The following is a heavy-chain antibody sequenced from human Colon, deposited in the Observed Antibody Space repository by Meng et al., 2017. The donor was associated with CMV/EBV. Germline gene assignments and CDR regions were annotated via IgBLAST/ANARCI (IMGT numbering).Heavy chain of an antibody. V-gene: IGHV1-8*01. Sequence: ASVKVSCKASGYPFTNYNINWVRQAPGQGLEWMGWMNPNSGETGFGQKFQGRITMTRDTSISTAYLELSSLKSEDTALYFCAVIVPATDYSYGTDVWGQGTTVTVSS. CDR2: MNPNSGET. CDR3: AVIVPATDYSYGTDV. D-gene: IGHD2-15*01. J-gene: IGHJ6*02. CDR1: GYPFTNYN.